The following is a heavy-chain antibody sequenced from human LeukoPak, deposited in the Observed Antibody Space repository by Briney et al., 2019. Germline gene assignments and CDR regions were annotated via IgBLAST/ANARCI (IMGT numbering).Heavy chain of an antibody. J-gene: IGHJ4*02. D-gene: IGHD3-16*02. V-gene: IGHV3-30*18. Sequence: GGSLRLSCAASGFTFSSYGMHWVRQAPGKGLEWVAVISYDGSNKYYADSVKGRFTISRDNSKNTLYLQMNSLRAEDTAVYYCAKDQGSNDYVWGSYRALDYWGRGTLVTVSS. CDR2: ISYDGSNK. CDR1: GFTFSSYG. CDR3: AKDQGSNDYVWGSYRALDY.